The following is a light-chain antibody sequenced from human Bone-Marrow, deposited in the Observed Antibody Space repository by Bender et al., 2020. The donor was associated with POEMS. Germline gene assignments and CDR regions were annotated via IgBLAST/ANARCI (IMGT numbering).Light chain of an antibody. CDR1: SSNIGSNP. Sequence: QPVLTQPPSASGTPGQRVSISCSGGSSNIGSNPVNWYQQLPGTAPKLLIYTNNQRPSGVPDRFSGSKSGTSASLAISGLRSEDEADYYCVAWDDTLNGWVFGGGTKLTVL. V-gene: IGLV1-44*01. CDR2: TNN. CDR3: VAWDDTLNGWV. J-gene: IGLJ2*01.